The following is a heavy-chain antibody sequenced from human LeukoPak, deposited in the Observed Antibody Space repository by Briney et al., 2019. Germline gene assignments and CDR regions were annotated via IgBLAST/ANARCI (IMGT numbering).Heavy chain of an antibody. V-gene: IGHV3-30*04. Sequence: GGSLRLSCAASGFTFSNYAMHWVRQAPGKGLEWVAVISYAANDKYYADSVKGRFTISRDNSKNTLYLQMNNLRAEDTAVYYCARDVSVVVLSSTPTQIDYWGQGTLVTVSS. CDR1: GFTFSNYA. CDR3: ARDVSVVVLSSTPTQIDY. D-gene: IGHD3-22*01. J-gene: IGHJ4*02. CDR2: ISYAANDK.